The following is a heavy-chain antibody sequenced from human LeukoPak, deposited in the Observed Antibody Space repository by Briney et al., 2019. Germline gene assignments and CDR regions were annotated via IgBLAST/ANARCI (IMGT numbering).Heavy chain of an antibody. D-gene: IGHD6-19*01. J-gene: IGHJ4*02. CDR3: AKSGSSGWLVYYFDY. CDR2: ISGSGGST. V-gene: IGHV3-23*01. CDR1: GFTFSAYA. Sequence: GGSLRLSCAASGFTFSAYAMTWVRQAPGKGLEWVSAISGSGGSTYYADSVKGRFTISRDNSKNTLYLQMNSLRAEDTAVYYCAKSGSSGWLVYYFDYWGQGTLVTVSS.